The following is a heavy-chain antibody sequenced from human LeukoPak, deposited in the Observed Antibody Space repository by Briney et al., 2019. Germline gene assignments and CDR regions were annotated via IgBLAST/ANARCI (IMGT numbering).Heavy chain of an antibody. Sequence: SETLSLTCTVSGGSISSSSYYWGWIRQPPGKGLEWIGSIYYSGSTYYNPSLKSRVTISVDTSKNQFSLKLSSVTAADTAVYYCARVSVTMIGPYFDYWGQGTLVTVSS. J-gene: IGHJ4*02. CDR1: GGSISSSSYY. CDR3: ARVSVTMIGPYFDY. CDR2: IYYSGST. V-gene: IGHV4-39*07. D-gene: IGHD3-22*01.